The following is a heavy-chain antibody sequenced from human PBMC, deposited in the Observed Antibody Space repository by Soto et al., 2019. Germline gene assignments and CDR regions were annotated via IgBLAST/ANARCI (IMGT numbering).Heavy chain of an antibody. V-gene: IGHV4-61*01. CDR1: GGSVSSGSYY. J-gene: IGHJ4*02. D-gene: IGHD1-26*01. CDR3: ARGGGSYYIAY. CDR2: IYYSGST. Sequence: QVQLQESGPGLVKPSETLSLTCTVSGGSVSSGSYYWSWMRQPPGKGLEWIGYIYYSGSTNYNPSPKSRVTIPVDTSKNQFSLKLSSVTAADTAVYYCARGGGSYYIAYWGQGTLVTVSS.